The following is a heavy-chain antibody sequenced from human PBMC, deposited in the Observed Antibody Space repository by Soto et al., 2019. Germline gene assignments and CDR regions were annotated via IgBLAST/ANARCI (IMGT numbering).Heavy chain of an antibody. Sequence: QVQLVESGGGVVQPGRSLRLSCAASGFTFSTYGMHWVRQAPGKGLEWVAVISYDGVNKYYADSVKGRFTISRENSKNTLYLQMNSLGAEDRAVYYCAKSVYNWIGGFFDYWGQGTLVTVSS. CDR1: GFTFSTYG. D-gene: IGHD1-1*01. CDR3: AKSVYNWIGGFFDY. CDR2: ISYDGVNK. J-gene: IGHJ4*02. V-gene: IGHV3-30*18.